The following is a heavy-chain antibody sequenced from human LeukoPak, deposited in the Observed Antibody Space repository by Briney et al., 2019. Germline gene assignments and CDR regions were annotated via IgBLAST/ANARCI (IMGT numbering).Heavy chain of an antibody. Sequence: SETLSLTRTVSGYSISSGYYWGWIRQPPGKGLEWIGSIYHSGSTYYNPSLKSRVTISVDTSKNQFSLKLSSVTAADTAVYYCARDWASTYNFVAFDIWGQGTMVTVSS. CDR2: IYHSGST. CDR3: ARDWASTYNFVAFDI. V-gene: IGHV4-38-2*02. D-gene: IGHD5-24*01. CDR1: GYSISSGYY. J-gene: IGHJ3*02.